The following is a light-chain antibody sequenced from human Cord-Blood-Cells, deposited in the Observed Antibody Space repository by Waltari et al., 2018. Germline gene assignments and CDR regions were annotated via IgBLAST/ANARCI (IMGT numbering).Light chain of an antibody. Sequence: QSALTQPASVSGSPGQSITISCTGTSSDVGGYNYVSWYQQHPGKAPKLMIYDVSNRPSGVSNHFSGSKSGNTASLTISGLQAEDEADYYCSSYTSSSNWVFGGGTKLTVL. J-gene: IGLJ3*02. CDR2: DVS. CDR3: SSYTSSSNWV. V-gene: IGLV2-14*01. CDR1: SSDVGGYNY.